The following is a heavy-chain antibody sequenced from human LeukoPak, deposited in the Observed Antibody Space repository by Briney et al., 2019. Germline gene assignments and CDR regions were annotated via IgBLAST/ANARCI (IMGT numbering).Heavy chain of an antibody. J-gene: IGHJ4*02. CDR3: ARTTMVTPLEY. CDR1: GASINIYTYY. V-gene: IGHV4-39*07. D-gene: IGHD4-23*01. CDR2: VSYSGSP. Sequence: SETLTLTCTVSGASINIYTYYWGWIRQPPGKGLEWIGSVSYSGSPYYNPSLTSRATISVDTSKNQFSLKLSSVTAADTAVYYCARTTMVTPLEYWGQGTLVTVSS.